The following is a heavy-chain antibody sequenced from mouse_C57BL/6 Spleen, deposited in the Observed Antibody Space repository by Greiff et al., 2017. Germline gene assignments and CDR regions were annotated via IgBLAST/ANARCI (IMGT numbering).Heavy chain of an antibody. CDR1: GFTFSNYW. CDR2: IRLKSDNYAT. D-gene: IGHD1-1*01. V-gene: IGHV6-3*01. CDR3: TLYYYGSPFDY. J-gene: IGHJ2*01. Sequence: EVKLMESGGGLVQPGGSMKLSCVASGFTFSNYWMNWVRQSPEKGLEWVAQIRLKSDNYATHYAESVKGRFTISRDDSKSSVYLQMNNLRAEDTGIYYCTLYYYGSPFDYWGQGTTLTVSS.